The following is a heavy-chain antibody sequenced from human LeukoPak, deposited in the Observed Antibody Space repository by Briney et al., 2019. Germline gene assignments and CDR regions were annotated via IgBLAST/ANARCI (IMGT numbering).Heavy chain of an antibody. D-gene: IGHD6-13*01. CDR1: GGSISSGGYY. Sequence: PSQTLSLTCTVSGGSISSGGYYWSWIRQPPGKGLEWIGYIYHSGSTYYNPSLKSRVTISVDRSKNQFSLKLSSVTAADTAVYYCARVEQQLVLESYYYYYMDVWGKGTTVTVSS. J-gene: IGHJ6*03. CDR3: ARVEQQLVLESYYYYYMDV. CDR2: IYHSGST. V-gene: IGHV4-30-2*01.